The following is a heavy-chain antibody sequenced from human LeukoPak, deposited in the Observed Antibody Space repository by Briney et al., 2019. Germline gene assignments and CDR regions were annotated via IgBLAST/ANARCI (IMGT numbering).Heavy chain of an antibody. Sequence: SETLSLTCTVSGGSISSSSYYWGWIRQPPGKGLEWIGSIYYSGSTYYNPSLKSRVTISVDTSKNQFSLKLSSVTAADTAVYYCARTEYSSSSGAFDIWGQGTMVTVSS. V-gene: IGHV4-39*07. J-gene: IGHJ3*02. CDR2: IYYSGST. D-gene: IGHD6-6*01. CDR3: ARTEYSSSSGAFDI. CDR1: GGSISSSSYY.